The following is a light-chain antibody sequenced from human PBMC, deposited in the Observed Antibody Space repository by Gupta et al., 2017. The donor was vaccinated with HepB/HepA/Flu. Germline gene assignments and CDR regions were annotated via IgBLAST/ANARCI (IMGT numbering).Light chain of an antibody. CDR1: RSVSHY. Sequence: EIVLTQSPSTLSLSPGDRATLSCTASRSVSHYVAWYQQRPGQAPRLLIYDSSKGATGVPGRFSGSGSVTDFTRRISGLEAGDSAVYYCQQRGHWPPTFGPGTKVEIK. CDR2: DSS. J-gene: IGKJ1*01. CDR3: QQRGHWPPT. V-gene: IGKV3-11*01.